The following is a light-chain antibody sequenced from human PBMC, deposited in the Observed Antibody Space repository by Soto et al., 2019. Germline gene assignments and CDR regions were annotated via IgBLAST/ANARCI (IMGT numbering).Light chain of an antibody. CDR1: QGINNY. CDR2: DAS. CDR3: QQLHSYPIT. Sequence: DIQLTQSPSFLSAAVGDRVTITCRASQGINNYLAWYQQKPGKALKLLIYDASTLQSGVPSSFSGSASGTEFTLTISSLQPEDFATNYCQQLHSYPITFGGGTTVEIK. V-gene: IGKV1-9*01. J-gene: IGKJ4*01.